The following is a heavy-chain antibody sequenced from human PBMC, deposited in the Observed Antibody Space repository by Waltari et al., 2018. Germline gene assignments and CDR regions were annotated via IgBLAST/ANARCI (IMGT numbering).Heavy chain of an antibody. D-gene: IGHD3-3*01. CDR3: ARRNYDFWSGWAFDI. CDR2: IYPGDSDT. J-gene: IGHJ3*02. Sequence: EYMGIIYPGDSDTRYSPSFQGQVTISADKSISTAYLQWSSLKASDTAMYYCARRNYDFWSGWAFDIWGQGTMVTVSS. V-gene: IGHV5-51*01.